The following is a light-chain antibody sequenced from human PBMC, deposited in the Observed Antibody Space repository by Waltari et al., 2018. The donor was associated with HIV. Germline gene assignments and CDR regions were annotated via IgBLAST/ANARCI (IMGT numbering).Light chain of an antibody. V-gene: IGLV2-23*02. CDR1: SSDVGSYNL. CDR2: EVS. CDR3: CSYAGSSTYV. J-gene: IGLJ1*01. Sequence: QSALTQPASVSGPPGQSITISCTGTSSDVGSYNLVSWYQQHPGKAPKLMIYEVSKRPSGVSNRFSGSKSGNTASRTISGLQAEDEADYYCCSYAGSSTYVFGTGTKVTVL.